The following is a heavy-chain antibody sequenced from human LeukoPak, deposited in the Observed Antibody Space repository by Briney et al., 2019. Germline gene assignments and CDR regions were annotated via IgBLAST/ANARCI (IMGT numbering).Heavy chain of an antibody. CDR2: ISSSGSTI. CDR1: GFTFSSYE. V-gene: IGHV3-48*03. J-gene: IGHJ2*01. CDR3: ARSYGDYDWYFDL. Sequence: GGSLRLSCAASGFTFSSYEMNWVRRAPGKGLEWVSYISSSGSTIYYADSVKGRFTISRDNAKNSLYLQMNSLRAEDTAVYCCARSYGDYDWYFDLWGRGTLVTVSS. D-gene: IGHD4-17*01.